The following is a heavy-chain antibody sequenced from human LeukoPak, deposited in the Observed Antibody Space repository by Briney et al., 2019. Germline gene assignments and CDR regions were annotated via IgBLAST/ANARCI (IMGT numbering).Heavy chain of an antibody. J-gene: IGHJ2*01. Sequence: GGSLRLSCAASGFTFSRNRLSWFRRAPGKGLDWLPNIKQDGSEKYYVDSVKGRFTISRDNAKNSLYLQLSTLRAEDTAIYYCARLAYSSTWYWYFGLWGRGTLVTVSS. D-gene: IGHD6-13*01. CDR1: GFTFSRNR. CDR2: IKQDGSEK. V-gene: IGHV3-7*03. CDR3: ARLAYSSTWYWYFGL.